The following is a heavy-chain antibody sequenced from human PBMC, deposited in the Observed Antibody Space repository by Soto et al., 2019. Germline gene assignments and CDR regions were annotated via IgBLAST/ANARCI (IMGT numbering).Heavy chain of an antibody. Sequence: ESGGGVVQPGRSLRLSCAASGFTFSIYAMHWVRQAPGKGLEWVAVISYDGSNKYYADSVKGRFTVSRDNSKNTLYLQMNSLRAEDTAVYYCARVRVGNPRANYGMDVWGQGTTVTVSS. D-gene: IGHD1-1*01. CDR3: ARVRVGNPRANYGMDV. CDR1: GFTFSIYA. V-gene: IGHV3-30-3*01. CDR2: ISYDGSNK. J-gene: IGHJ6*02.